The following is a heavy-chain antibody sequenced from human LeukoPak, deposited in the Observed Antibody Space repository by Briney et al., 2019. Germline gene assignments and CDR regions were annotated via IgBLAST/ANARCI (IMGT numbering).Heavy chain of an antibody. CDR2: ISGSGGST. Sequence: GGSLRLSCAASGFTFSSYAMSWVRQAPGKGLEWVSAISGSGGSTYYADSVKGRFTISRDNSKNTLYLQMNSLRAEDTAVYYCAKDMGVVPAALGYFDYWGQGTLVTVSS. J-gene: IGHJ4*02. V-gene: IGHV3-23*01. CDR3: AKDMGVVPAALGYFDY. CDR1: GFTFSSYA. D-gene: IGHD2-2*01.